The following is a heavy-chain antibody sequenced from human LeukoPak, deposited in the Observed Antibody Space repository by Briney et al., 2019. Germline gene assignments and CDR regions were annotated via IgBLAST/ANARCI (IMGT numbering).Heavy chain of an antibody. D-gene: IGHD6-13*01. CDR3: ARDPTGSSSWDDY. V-gene: IGHV3-21*01. Sequence: PGGSLRLXCAASGFTFSSYSMNWVRQAPGKGLEWVSSISSSSSYIYYADSVKGRFTISRDNAKNSLYLQMNSLRAEDTAVYYCARDPTGSSSWDDYWGQGTLVTVSS. J-gene: IGHJ4*02. CDR1: GFTFSSYS. CDR2: ISSSSSYI.